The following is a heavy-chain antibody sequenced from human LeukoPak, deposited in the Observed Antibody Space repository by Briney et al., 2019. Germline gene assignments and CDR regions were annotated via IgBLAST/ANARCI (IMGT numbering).Heavy chain of an antibody. CDR1: GGSISEYY. Sequence: SETLSLTCTVSGGSISEYYWSWIRQSPGKGLEWIAYIFYTGATKYNPSLVGRVTISVYSSKNQLSLNVRSVTAVDTAIYYCVRHPPRATVGWAFDIWGQGTMVTVSS. CDR2: IFYTGAT. V-gene: IGHV4-59*08. D-gene: IGHD1-26*01. J-gene: IGHJ3*02. CDR3: VRHPPRATVGWAFDI.